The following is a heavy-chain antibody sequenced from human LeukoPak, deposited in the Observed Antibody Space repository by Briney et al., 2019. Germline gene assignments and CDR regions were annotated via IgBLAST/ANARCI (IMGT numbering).Heavy chain of an antibody. Sequence: GGSLRLSWAPSGYSFITYAIHGARRAPARGLGWGAFLAHDDIIRYYADSVRGRFTISRDRSNNTLYLQMDSLTPEDTAVYYCARDRRYCSTTSCYAWPYFFGMDVWGQGTTVTVS. CDR3: ARDRRYCSTTSCYAWPYFFGMDV. J-gene: IGHJ6*02. D-gene: IGHD2-2*01. V-gene: IGHV3-30*03. CDR2: LAHDDIIR. CDR1: GYSFITYA.